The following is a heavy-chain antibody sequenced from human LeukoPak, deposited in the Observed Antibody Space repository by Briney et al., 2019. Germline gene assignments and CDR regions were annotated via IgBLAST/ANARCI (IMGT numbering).Heavy chain of an antibody. V-gene: IGHV4-39*07. CDR2: IYYSGST. CDR3: ARVAVTTVVTIYYFDY. J-gene: IGHJ4*02. D-gene: IGHD4-23*01. CDR1: GGSISSSSYY. Sequence: SETLSLTCTVSGGSISSSSYYWGWIRQPPGKGLEWIGSIYYSGSTYYNPSLKSRVTISVDTSKNQFSLKLSSVTAADTAVYYCARVAVTTVVTIYYFDYWGQGTLVTVSS.